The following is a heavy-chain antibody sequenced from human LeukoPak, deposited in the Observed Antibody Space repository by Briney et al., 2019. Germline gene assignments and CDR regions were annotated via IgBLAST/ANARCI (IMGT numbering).Heavy chain of an antibody. D-gene: IGHD2-21*02. CDR2: INAGNGNT. Sequence: GASVKVSCKASGYTFTSYAIHWVRQAPGQRLEWMGWINAGNGNTKYSQKFQGRVTITRDTSASTAYMELSSLRAEDTAVYYCARDADVTYCGGDCYWPDYWGQGTLVTVSS. V-gene: IGHV1-3*01. CDR1: GYTFTSYA. J-gene: IGHJ4*02. CDR3: ARDADVTYCGGDCYWPDY.